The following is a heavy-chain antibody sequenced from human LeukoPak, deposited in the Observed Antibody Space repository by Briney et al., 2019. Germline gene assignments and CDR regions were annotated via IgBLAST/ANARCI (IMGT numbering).Heavy chain of an antibody. V-gene: IGHV1-2*02. CDR3: ARDFWFDN. Sequence: ASVKVPCKASGFTFSGYYMHWVRQAPGQGLEWMGWINANSGATSYAQKFQGRVTMTRDTSINTAYMELSRLRSDDTAVYYCARDFWFDNWGQGTLVTVSS. CDR2: INANSGAT. D-gene: IGHD2/OR15-2a*01. J-gene: IGHJ4*02. CDR1: GFTFSGYY.